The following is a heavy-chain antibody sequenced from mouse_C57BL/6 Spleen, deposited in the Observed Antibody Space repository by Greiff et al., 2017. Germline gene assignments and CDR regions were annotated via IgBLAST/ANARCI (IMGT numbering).Heavy chain of an antibody. CDR2: IYPGDGDT. J-gene: IGHJ4*01. CDR1: GYAFSSYW. D-gene: IGHD1-1*01. Sequence: QVHVKQSGAELVKPGASVKISCKASGYAFSSYWMNWVKQRPGKGLEWIGQIYPGDGDTNYNGKFKGKATLTADKSSSTAYMQLSSLTSEDTAIYYCALEGTTVVASPMDYWGQGTSVTVSS. CDR3: ALEGTTVVASPMDY. V-gene: IGHV1-80*01.